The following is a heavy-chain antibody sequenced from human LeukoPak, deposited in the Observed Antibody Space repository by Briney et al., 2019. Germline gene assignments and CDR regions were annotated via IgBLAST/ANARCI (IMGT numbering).Heavy chain of an antibody. CDR1: GGSIRSY. Sequence: PSETLSLTCTVSGGSIRSYWSWIRQPAGKGLEWIGRIYGSESTDYNPSLKSRVTMSIDTSKNQSSLNLISVTAADTAVYYCARDSGTTGEVEFDPWGQGTLVTVSS. J-gene: IGHJ5*02. CDR2: IYGSEST. CDR3: ARDSGTTGEVEFDP. V-gene: IGHV4-4*07. D-gene: IGHD3-10*01.